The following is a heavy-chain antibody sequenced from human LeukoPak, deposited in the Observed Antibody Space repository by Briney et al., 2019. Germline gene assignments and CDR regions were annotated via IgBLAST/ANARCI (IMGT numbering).Heavy chain of an antibody. Sequence: ASVKVSCKASGYTFTSYYMHWVRQAPGRGLEWMGIINPSGGSTSYAQKFQGRVTMTRDTSTSTVYMELSSLRSEDTAVYYCAGEPATTTVTYPFFDYWGQGTLVTVSS. CDR3: AGEPATTTVTYPFFDY. D-gene: IGHD4-17*01. V-gene: IGHV1-46*01. CDR2: INPSGGST. J-gene: IGHJ4*02. CDR1: GYTFTSYY.